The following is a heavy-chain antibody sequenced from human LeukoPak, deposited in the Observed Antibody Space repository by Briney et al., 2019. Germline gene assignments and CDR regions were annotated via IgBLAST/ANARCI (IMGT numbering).Heavy chain of an antibody. Sequence: GTLRPSCAASGSTFSNYWMTWVRQAPGKGLGWVANIKEVGREKYNVYCVKGRFTISRDNAKNSLYLQMNSLRAEDTAVCYCARDHSSDCYNWCGPWGKGTRVTVSS. J-gene: IGHJ5*02. CDR1: GSTFSNYW. D-gene: IGHD6-19*01. CDR2: IKEVGREK. V-gene: IGHV3-7*01. CDR3: ARDHSSDCYNWCGP.